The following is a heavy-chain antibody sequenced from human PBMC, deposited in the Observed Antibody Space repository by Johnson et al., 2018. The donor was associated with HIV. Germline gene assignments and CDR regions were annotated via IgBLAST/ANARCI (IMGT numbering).Heavy chain of an antibody. J-gene: IGHJ3*02. D-gene: IGHD6-13*01. CDR2: LSHDGSNR. Sequence: QVQLVESGGGVVQPGGSLRLSCEGSGLTFSAYALHWVRQAPGKGLEWVAVLSHDGSNRHYADSVNGRFTISRDNYKNTLYLQMNSLRAEDTAIYYCAKGRYSSSWYLAGAFDIWGQGTMVTVSS. CDR1: GLTFSAYA. V-gene: IGHV3-30*04. CDR3: AKGRYSSSWYLAGAFDI.